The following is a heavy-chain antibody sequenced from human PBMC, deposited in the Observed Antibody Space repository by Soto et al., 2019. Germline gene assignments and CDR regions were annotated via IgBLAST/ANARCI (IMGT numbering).Heavy chain of an antibody. CDR2: ISWNSGSI. CDR3: ARAYLRNWNYGFHYYYYGMDV. J-gene: IGHJ6*02. V-gene: IGHV3-9*01. Sequence: GGSLRLSCAASGFTFDDYAMHWVRQAPGKGLEWVSGISWNSGSIGYADSVKGRFTISRDNAKNSLYLQMDSLRTEDTALYYCARAYLRNWNYGFHYYYYGMDVWGQGTTVTVSS. CDR1: GFTFDDYA. D-gene: IGHD1-7*01.